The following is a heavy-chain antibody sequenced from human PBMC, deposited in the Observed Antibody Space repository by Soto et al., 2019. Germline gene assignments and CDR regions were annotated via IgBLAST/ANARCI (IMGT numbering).Heavy chain of an antibody. CDR2: IIPIFGTA. J-gene: IGHJ4*02. V-gene: IGHV1-69*13. CDR3: ARVKYQLLLIDY. Sequence: ASVKVSCKASGGTFSSYAISWVRQAPGQGLEWMGGIIPIFGTANYAQKFQGRVTITADESTSTAYMELRSLRSDDTAVYYCARVKYQLLLIDYWGQGTLVTVSS. D-gene: IGHD2-2*01. CDR1: GGTFSSYA.